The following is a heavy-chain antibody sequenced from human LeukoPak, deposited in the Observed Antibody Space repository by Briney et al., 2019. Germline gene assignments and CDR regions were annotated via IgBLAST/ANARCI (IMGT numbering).Heavy chain of an antibody. Sequence: GRSLRLSCAASGFTFSSYGMHWVRQAPGKGLEWVAVISYDGSNKYYADSVKGRFTISRDNSKNTPYLQMNSLRAEDTAVYYCARKTVVGSYFDYWGQGTPVTVSS. V-gene: IGHV3-30*03. J-gene: IGHJ4*02. D-gene: IGHD4-23*01. CDR1: GFTFSSYG. CDR2: ISYDGSNK. CDR3: ARKTVVGSYFDY.